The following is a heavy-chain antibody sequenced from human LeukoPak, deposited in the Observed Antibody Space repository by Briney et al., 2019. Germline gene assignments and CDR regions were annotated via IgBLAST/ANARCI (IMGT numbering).Heavy chain of an antibody. CDR3: ARDHRYAFDN. V-gene: IGHV3-48*01. Sequence: GGSLKLSCAASGFNFIDYSMDWVRQAPGKGLEWISYIGISSGNTKYADSVKGRFTISRDKARNSLYLQMNSLRVEDTAMYYCARDHRYAFDNWGHGTLVTVSS. D-gene: IGHD5-12*01. J-gene: IGHJ4*01. CDR2: IGISSGNT. CDR1: GFNFIDYS.